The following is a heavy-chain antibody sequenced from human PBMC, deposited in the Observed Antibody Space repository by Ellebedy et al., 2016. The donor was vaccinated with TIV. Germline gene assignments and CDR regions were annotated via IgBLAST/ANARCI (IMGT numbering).Heavy chain of an antibody. CDR2: ISSSSSYI. V-gene: IGHV3-21*01. J-gene: IGHJ6*02. D-gene: IGHD2-8*01. Sequence: GESLKIPCAASGFTFGTYSMNWVRQTPGKGLEWISSISSSSSYIYYAHPVKGRFTISRDNSKNTLYLQMNSLRAEDTAVYYCARDVANITLMVSGYGMDVWGRGTTVTVSS. CDR1: GFTFGTYS. CDR3: ARDVANITLMVSGYGMDV.